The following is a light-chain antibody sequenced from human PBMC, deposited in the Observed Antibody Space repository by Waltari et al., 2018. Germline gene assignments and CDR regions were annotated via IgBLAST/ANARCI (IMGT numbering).Light chain of an antibody. J-gene: IGLJ1*01. CDR3: SSYTTSGTLV. CDR1: SSDVGGYDF. Sequence: QSAPTQPASVSGSPGQSITISCTGTSSDVGGYDFVLWHQQYPGKAPKVRIYGVNNRPSGVSNRFSGSKSGNTASLIISGLQADDEADYYCSSYTTSGTLVFGTGTKVTVL. CDR2: GVN. V-gene: IGLV2-14*01.